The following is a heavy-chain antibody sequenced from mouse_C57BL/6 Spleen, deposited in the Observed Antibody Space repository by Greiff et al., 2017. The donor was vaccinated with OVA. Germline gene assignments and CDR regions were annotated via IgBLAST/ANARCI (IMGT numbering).Heavy chain of an antibody. J-gene: IGHJ1*03. D-gene: IGHD1-1*01. Sequence: VQLQQSGPELVKPGASVKISCKASGYTFTYYYMNWVKPSHGKSLEWIGDLNPNNGGTSYNQKFKGKATLTVDKSSSTAYMELRSLTSEDSAVYYCARRGYGSSYGYFEVWGTGTTVTVSS. V-gene: IGHV1-26*01. CDR2: LNPNNGGT. CDR3: ARRGYGSSYGYFEV. CDR1: GYTFTYYY.